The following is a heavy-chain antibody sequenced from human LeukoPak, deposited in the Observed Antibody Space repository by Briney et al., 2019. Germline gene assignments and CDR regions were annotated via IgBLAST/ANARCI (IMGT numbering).Heavy chain of an antibody. V-gene: IGHV4-34*01. CDR2: INHSGST. D-gene: IGHD6-6*01. Sequence: SETLSLTCAVYGGSFSGYYWSWIRQPPGKGLEWVGEINHSGSTNYNPSLKSRVTISVDTSKNQFSLKLSSVTAADTAVYYCARGFEYSSSSAYFQHWGQGTLVTVSS. CDR1: GGSFSGYY. J-gene: IGHJ1*01. CDR3: ARGFEYSSSSAYFQH.